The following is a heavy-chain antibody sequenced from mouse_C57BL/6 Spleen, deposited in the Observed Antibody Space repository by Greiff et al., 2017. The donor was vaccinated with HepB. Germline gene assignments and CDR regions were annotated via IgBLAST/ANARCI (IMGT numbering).Heavy chain of an antibody. CDR2: INPNNGGT. J-gene: IGHJ3*01. D-gene: IGHD2-4*01. V-gene: IGHV1-26*01. CDR1: GYTFTDYY. Sequence: VQLQQSGPELVKLGASVKISCKASGYTFTDYYMNWVKQSHGKSLEWIGDINPNNGGTSYNQKFKGKATLTVDKSSSTAYMELRSLTSEDSAVYYCARWDYGAYWGQGTLVTVSA. CDR3: ARWDYGAY.